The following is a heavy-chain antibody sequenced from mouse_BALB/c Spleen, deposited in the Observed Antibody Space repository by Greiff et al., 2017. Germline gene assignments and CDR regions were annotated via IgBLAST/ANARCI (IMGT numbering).Heavy chain of an antibody. CDR1: GYAFTNYL. D-gene: IGHD2-12*01. J-gene: IGHJ4*01. Sequence: VQLVESGAELVRPGTSVKVSCKASGYAFTNYLIEWVKQRPGQGLEWIGVINPGSGGTNYNEKFKGKATLTADKSSSTAYMQLSSLTSDDSAVYFCARNDGNYAMDYWGQGTSVTVSS. CDR3: ARNDGNYAMDY. V-gene: IGHV1-54*01. CDR2: INPGSGGT.